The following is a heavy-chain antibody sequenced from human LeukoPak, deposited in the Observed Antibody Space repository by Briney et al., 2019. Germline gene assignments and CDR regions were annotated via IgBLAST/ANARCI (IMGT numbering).Heavy chain of an antibody. D-gene: IGHD5-12*01. Sequence: GESLKISCKGSGYSFTTYWIAWVRQMPGRGLEWMGIISPDDSDIRYSPSFQGHVTISADKSISTAYLQWSSLKASDTAMYYCARLLAAYSGYDYDVRGFDNWGQGTLVTVSS. CDR1: GYSFTTYW. V-gene: IGHV5-51*01. J-gene: IGHJ4*02. CDR3: ARLLAAYSGYDYDVRGFDN. CDR2: ISPDDSDI.